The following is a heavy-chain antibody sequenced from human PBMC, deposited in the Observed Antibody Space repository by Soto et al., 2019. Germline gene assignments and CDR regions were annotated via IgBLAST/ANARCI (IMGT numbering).Heavy chain of an antibody. V-gene: IGHV1-69*13. CDR2: IIPNSGKT. CDR3: ARTSMQSRGYSYGHGGTDV. Sequence: GASVKVSCKASGYTFTSYGISWVRQAPGQGLEWMGGIIPNSGKTNYAQKFQGRVTITADESTSTAYMELSSLRSEDTAMYYCARTSMQSRGYSYGHGGTDVWGQGTTVTVSS. D-gene: IGHD5-18*01. CDR1: GYTFTSYG. J-gene: IGHJ6*02.